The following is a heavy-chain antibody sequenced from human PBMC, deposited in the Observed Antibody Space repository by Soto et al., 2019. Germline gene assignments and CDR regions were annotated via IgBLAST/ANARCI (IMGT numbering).Heavy chain of an antibody. D-gene: IGHD4-17*01. V-gene: IGHV4-39*01. CDR1: GGSICSSSYY. Sequence: PSETLSLTCTVSGGSICSSSYYWGWIRQPPGKGLEWIGSIYYSGSTYYNPSLKSRVTISVDTSKNQFSLKLSSVTAADTAVYYCANTVNYYYYGMDVWGQGTTVTVSS. CDR2: IYYSGST. J-gene: IGHJ6*02. CDR3: ANTVNYYYYGMDV.